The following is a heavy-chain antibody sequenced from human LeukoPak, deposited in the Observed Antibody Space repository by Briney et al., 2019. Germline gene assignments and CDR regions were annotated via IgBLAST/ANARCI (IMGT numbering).Heavy chain of an antibody. D-gene: IGHD6-19*01. V-gene: IGHV3-33*06. CDR3: AKDHSSGWSLDY. Sequence: GRSLRLSCAASGFTFSRYGMHWVRQAPGKGLEWVAVIWYDGSNKYYADSVKGRFTISRDNSKNTLYLQMNSLRAEDTAVYYCAKDHSSGWSLDYWGQGTLVTVSS. J-gene: IGHJ4*02. CDR1: GFTFSRYG. CDR2: IWYDGSNK.